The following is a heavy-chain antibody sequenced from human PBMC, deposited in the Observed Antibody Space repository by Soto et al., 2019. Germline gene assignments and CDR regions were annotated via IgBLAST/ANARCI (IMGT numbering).Heavy chain of an antibody. CDR3: ARDDVRAAAGHSSPSWYYYYGMDV. CDR1: GGSVSSGSYY. Sequence: SETLSLTCTVSGGSVSSGSYYWSWIRQPPGKGLEWIGYIYYSGSTNYNPSLKSRVTISVDTSKNQFSLKLSSVTAADTAVYYCARDDVRAAAGHSSPSWYYYYGMDVWGQGTTVTVSS. J-gene: IGHJ6*02. CDR2: IYYSGST. V-gene: IGHV4-61*01. D-gene: IGHD6-13*01.